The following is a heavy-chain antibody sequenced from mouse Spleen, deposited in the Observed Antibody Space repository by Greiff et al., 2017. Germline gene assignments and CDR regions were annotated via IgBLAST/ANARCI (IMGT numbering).Heavy chain of an antibody. J-gene: IGHJ3*01. CDR2: IVPSNSST. D-gene: IGHD2-4*01. CDR1: GYTFTNYW. V-gene: IGHV1-69*01. CDR3: ALSTMIGVWFAE. Sequence: VQLQPPGAEIVMPGASVKLSCKASGYTFTNYWMHWVQQRPGQGLEWIGEIVPSNSSTNYNQKFKGKATLTVDKSSSTAYKQLSSQTSEESAVYYCALSTMIGVWFAEWGQGTLVTVSA.